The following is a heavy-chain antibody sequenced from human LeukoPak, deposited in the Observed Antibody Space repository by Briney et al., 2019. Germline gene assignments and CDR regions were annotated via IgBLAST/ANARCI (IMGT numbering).Heavy chain of an antibody. CDR1: GFTFSSYA. CDR3: AKDPTMIVVVIPDY. Sequence: GGSLRLSCAASGFTFSSYAMSWVRQVPGKGLEWVSAISGSGGSTYYADSVKGRCTISRDNSKNTLYLQMNSPRAEDTAVYYCAKDPTMIVVVIPDYWGQGTLVTVSS. V-gene: IGHV3-23*01. D-gene: IGHD3-22*01. CDR2: ISGSGGST. J-gene: IGHJ4*02.